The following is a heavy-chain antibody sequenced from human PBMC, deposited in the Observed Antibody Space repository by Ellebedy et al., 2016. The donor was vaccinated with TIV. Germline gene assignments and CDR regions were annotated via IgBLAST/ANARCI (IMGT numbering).Heavy chain of an antibody. D-gene: IGHD2-15*01. CDR1: GYTFTDYY. J-gene: IGHJ5*02. CDR2: INPNTGGT. V-gene: IGHV1-2*02. CDR3: ARSAGSGLDL. Sequence: ASVKVSCXASGYTFTDYYIHWVRQAPGQGLEWMGWINPNTGGTNYAQKFRDRVTWTSDASITTAFMELSRLTSDDTAVYYCARSAGSGLDLWGQGTLVTVSS.